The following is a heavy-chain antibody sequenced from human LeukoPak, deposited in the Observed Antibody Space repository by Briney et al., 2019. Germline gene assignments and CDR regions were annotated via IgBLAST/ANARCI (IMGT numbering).Heavy chain of an antibody. J-gene: IGHJ1*01. V-gene: IGHV3-30*18. Sequence: GGSLRLSCAASGFTFSSYGMHWDRQAPGKGLEWVAVISYDGSNKYYADSVKGRFTISRDNSKNTLYLQMNSLRAEDTAVYYCAKDPFSYSWSFLSTAYFQHWGQGTLVTVSS. D-gene: IGHD5-18*01. CDR2: ISYDGSNK. CDR1: GFTFSSYG. CDR3: AKDPFSYSWSFLSTAYFQH.